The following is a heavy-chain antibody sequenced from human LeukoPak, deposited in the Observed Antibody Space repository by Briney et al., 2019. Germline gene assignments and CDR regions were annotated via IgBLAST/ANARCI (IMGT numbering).Heavy chain of an antibody. CDR3: ARDRGVRGVANDY. CDR2: ISSNGGTT. CDR1: GFTFSSYA. Sequence: GGPLRLSCSASGFTFSSYAMHWVRQAPGKGLEYVSAISSNGGTTYYADSVKGRFTISRDNAKNSLYLQMNSLRDEDTAVYYCARDRGVRGVANDYWGQGTLVTVSS. D-gene: IGHD3-10*01. V-gene: IGHV3-64*04. J-gene: IGHJ4*02.